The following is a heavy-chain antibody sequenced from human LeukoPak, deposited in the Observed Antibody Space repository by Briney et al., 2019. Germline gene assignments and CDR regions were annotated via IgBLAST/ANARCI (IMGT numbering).Heavy chain of an antibody. Sequence: SETLSLTCAVYGGSFSGYYWSWIRQPPGKGLEWIGEINHSGSTNYNPSLKSRVTISVDTSKNQFSLKLSSVTAADTAVYYCGREGKTAGCTFHLRMGGWGQGTKV. J-gene: IGHJ6*02. CDR3: GREGKTAGCTFHLRMGG. D-gene: IGHD6-13*01. CDR1: GGSFSGYY. CDR2: INHSGST. V-gene: IGHV4-34*01.